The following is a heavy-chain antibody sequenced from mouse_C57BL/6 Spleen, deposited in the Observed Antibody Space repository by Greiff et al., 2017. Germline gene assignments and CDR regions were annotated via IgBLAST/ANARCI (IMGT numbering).Heavy chain of an antibody. Sequence: VQLQQSGPELVKPGASVKISCKASGYAFSSSWMNWVKQRPGKGLEWIGRIYPGDGDTNYNGKFKGKATLTADKSSSTAYMQLSSLTSEDSAVYFCARRGDGYDGFDYWGQGTTLTVSS. CDR2: IYPGDGDT. D-gene: IGHD2-2*01. V-gene: IGHV1-82*01. J-gene: IGHJ2*01. CDR3: ARRGDGYDGFDY. CDR1: GYAFSSSW.